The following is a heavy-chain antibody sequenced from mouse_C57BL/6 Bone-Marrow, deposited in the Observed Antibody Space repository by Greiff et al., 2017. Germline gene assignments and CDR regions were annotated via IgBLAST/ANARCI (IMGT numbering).Heavy chain of an antibody. D-gene: IGHD2-12*01. CDR3: ARYRLNYFDY. J-gene: IGHJ2*01. Sequence: QVQLKQSGAELVRPGTSVKMSCTASGFTFTNYCIGWAQQRPGPGLEWIGDIYPGGGYTYYTAQFKGKVTMTAEPPSSTPYLQFSSRTSEDTAIDYCARYRLNYFDYGGQGTTLTVAS. CDR2: IYPGGGYT. CDR1: GFTFTNYC. V-gene: IGHV1-63*01.